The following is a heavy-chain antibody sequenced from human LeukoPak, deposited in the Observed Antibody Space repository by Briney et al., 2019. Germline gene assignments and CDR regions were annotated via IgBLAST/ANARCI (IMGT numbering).Heavy chain of an antibody. CDR2: VGPIFDSS. D-gene: IGHD6-13*01. J-gene: IGHJ4*02. V-gene: IGHV1-69*05. Sequence: SVKVSCKASGGPFSSITITWLRQAPGLGPEWMGVVGPIFDSSNSAQKFHGRVLITTDESTSTAYMELSSLRSDDTAVYYCARVYSPVATAGSWYFDYWGQGTLVTVSS. CDR3: ARVYSPVATAGSWYFDY. CDR1: GGPFSSIT.